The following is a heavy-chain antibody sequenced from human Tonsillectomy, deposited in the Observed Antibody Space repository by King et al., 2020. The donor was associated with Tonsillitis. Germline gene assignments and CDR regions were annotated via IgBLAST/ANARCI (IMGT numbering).Heavy chain of an antibody. D-gene: IGHD2-21*01. V-gene: IGHV4-4*02. CDR2: IFHSGTA. CDR1: GGSISSGHW. Sequence: QLQESGPGLVRPSGTLSLTCAVSGGSISSGHWWSWVRQAPGKGLEWIGEIFHSGTASYNPSLKSRVTMAVDTSNSLLFLQLTSVTAADTAVYFCVRNGDACLDGWGQGTTVFVSS. CDR3: VRNGDACLDG. J-gene: IGHJ6*02.